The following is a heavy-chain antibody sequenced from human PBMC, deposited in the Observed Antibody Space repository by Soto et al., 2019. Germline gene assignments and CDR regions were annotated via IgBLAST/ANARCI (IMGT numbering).Heavy chain of an antibody. D-gene: IGHD5-18*01. V-gene: IGHV3-23*01. CDR1: GFAFSTYA. J-gene: IGHJ6*02. CDR3: AKKRCYSYGPDPGVGMDV. CDR2: ISGSGGST. Sequence: WWSLRPSGRASGFAFSTYAMSWFRQAPGKGLEGVADISGSGGSTYYADTVKGWFTISRDNSKNTLYLQMTSLRAEDTAVYDCAKKRCYSYGPDPGVGMDVWGQGTTVTVSS.